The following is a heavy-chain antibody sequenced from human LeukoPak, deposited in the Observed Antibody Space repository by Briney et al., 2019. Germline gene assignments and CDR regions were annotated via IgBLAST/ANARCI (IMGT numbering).Heavy chain of an antibody. CDR1: GGSISSGGYY. J-gene: IGHJ5*02. CDR3: ARGLGSSSWLYNWFDP. CDR2: IYYSGST. V-gene: IGHV4-31*03. D-gene: IGHD6-13*01. Sequence: PSETLSLTCTVSGGSISSGGYYWSWIRQHPGKGLEWIGYIYYSGSTYYNPSLKSRVTISVDTSKNQFSLKLSSVTAADTAVYYCARGLGSSSWLYNWFDPWGQGTLVTVSS.